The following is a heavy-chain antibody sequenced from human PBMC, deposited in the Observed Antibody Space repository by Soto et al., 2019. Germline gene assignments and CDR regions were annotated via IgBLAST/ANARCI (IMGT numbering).Heavy chain of an antibody. J-gene: IGHJ6*02. CDR3: ARRYCSSTSCHRGMDV. V-gene: IGHV3-30-3*01. D-gene: IGHD2-2*01. CDR2: ISYDGSNK. CDR1: GFTFSSYA. Sequence: VQLLESGGDLVQPGGSLRLSCAASGFTFSSYAMHWVRQAPGKGLEWVAVISYDGSNKYYADSVKGRFTISRDNSKNTLYLQMNSLRAEDTAVYYCARRYCSSTSCHRGMDVWGQGTTVTVSS.